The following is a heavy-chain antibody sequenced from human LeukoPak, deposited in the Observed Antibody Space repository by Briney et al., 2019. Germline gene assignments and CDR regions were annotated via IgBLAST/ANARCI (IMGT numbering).Heavy chain of an antibody. CDR1: GGSITTTNW. V-gene: IGHV4-4*02. D-gene: IGHD2-8*01. CDR2: ASLEGDR. J-gene: IGHJ4*02. Sequence: LETLSLTCGVSGGSITTTNWGGWVRQFPGQGLQWIGEASLEGDRNYNPSLTGPVTMSLDRAKSLLSLNLDSVTAADTAVYYCSRENGAFSPFGYWGQGILVTV. CDR3: SRENGAFSPFGY.